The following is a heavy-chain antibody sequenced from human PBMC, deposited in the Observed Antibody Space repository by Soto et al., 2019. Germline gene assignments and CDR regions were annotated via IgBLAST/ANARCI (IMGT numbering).Heavy chain of an antibody. J-gene: IGHJ5*02. Sequence: SGPTLVNPTQTLTLTCTFSGFSLRTNEMGVGWNRQPPGKALEWLALFFWDDDKHTNPSLSARLTITKDTSKNQVVLTMTNMEPVDTATYYCARRSVSETNYFDPWGQGILVTVSS. CDR3: ARRSVSETNYFDP. V-gene: IGHV2-5*02. CDR2: FFWDDDK. CDR1: GFSLRTNEMG.